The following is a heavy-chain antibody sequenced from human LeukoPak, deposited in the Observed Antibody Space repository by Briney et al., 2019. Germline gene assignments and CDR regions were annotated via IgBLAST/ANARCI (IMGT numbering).Heavy chain of an antibody. V-gene: IGHV3-30*18. CDR3: AKDAKGLSYYFDH. CDR2: ISSDGSNK. J-gene: IGHJ4*02. Sequence: GRSLRLSCAASGFTFSSYGMHWVRQAPGKGLEWVAIISSDGSNKYYADSVKGRFTISRDNFKNTLYMQMNSLRPEDTAVYYCAKDAKGLSYYFDHWGQGTLVTVSS. CDR1: GFTFSSYG. D-gene: IGHD3-16*02.